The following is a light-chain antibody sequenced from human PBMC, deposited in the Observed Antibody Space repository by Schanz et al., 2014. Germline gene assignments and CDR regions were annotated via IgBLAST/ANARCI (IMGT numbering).Light chain of an antibody. CDR2: AAS. V-gene: IGKV1-9*01. CDR1: QGISSY. J-gene: IGKJ1*01. Sequence: IQMTQSPSSLSASEGDRVTITCRASQGISSYLAWYQQKPGKAPKLLIYAASTLQSGVPSRFSGSGSGTDFTLTISSLQPEDFATYYCQQLNSYPPWTFGQGTKVEIK. CDR3: QQLNSYPPWT.